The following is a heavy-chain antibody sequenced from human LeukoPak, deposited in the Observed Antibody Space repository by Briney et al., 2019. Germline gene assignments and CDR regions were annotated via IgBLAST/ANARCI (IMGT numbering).Heavy chain of an antibody. Sequence: SETLSLTCAVYGESFANHYWTWVRQSPGKALEWIGEVNHSGSANYNPSLRSRVTLSVDTSKNQFSVKVTSVTAADTAVYYCAIVVVPGWFDPWGQGTLVTVSS. J-gene: IGHJ5*02. CDR3: AIVVVPGWFDP. CDR1: GESFANHY. D-gene: IGHD2-15*01. V-gene: IGHV4-34*01. CDR2: VNHSGSA.